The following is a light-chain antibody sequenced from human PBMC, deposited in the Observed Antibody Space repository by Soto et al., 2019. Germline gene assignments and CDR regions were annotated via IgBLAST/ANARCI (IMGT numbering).Light chain of an antibody. J-gene: IGLJ2*01. Sequence: QSVLTQPASVSESPGQSITISCTGTSSDVGGYNYVSWYQQHPGKAPKLMIYDVSNRPSGVSNRFSGSKSGNTASLTISGRQAEDEADYYCSSYTSSSTVIFGGGTKLTVL. CDR3: SSYTSSSTVI. CDR1: SSDVGGYNY. V-gene: IGLV2-14*01. CDR2: DVS.